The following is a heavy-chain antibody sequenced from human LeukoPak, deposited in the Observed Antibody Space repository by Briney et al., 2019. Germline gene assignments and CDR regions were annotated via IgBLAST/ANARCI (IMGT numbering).Heavy chain of an antibody. Sequence: GGSLRLSCAASGFTFSSYAMSWVRQAPGKGLEWVSAISGSGGSTYYADSVEGRFTISRDNSKNTLYLQMNSLRAEDTAVYYCAKVGSGSYYHLFYYYYNGMDVWGQGTTVTVSS. J-gene: IGHJ6*02. V-gene: IGHV3-23*01. CDR1: GFTFSSYA. CDR3: AKVGSGSYYHLFYYYYNGMDV. CDR2: ISGSGGST. D-gene: IGHD3-10*01.